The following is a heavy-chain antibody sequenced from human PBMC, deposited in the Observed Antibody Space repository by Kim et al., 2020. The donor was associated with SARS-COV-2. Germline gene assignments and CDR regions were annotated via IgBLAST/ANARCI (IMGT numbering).Heavy chain of an antibody. J-gene: IGHJ3*02. Sequence: GGSLRLSCAASGFTFTIYWMTWVRQAPGKGLEWVANIKQDGSEKYYVDSVKGRFTISRDNAKNSLYLQMNSLRAEDTAVYYCARYLDTFIIKGTFDIWGQGTMVTVSS. CDR2: IKQDGSEK. CDR3: ARYLDTFIIKGTFDI. CDR1: GFTFTIYW. D-gene: IGHD5-18*01. V-gene: IGHV3-7*01.